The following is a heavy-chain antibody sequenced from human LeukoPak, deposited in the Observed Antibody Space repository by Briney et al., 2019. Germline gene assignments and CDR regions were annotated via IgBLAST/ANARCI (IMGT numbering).Heavy chain of an antibody. J-gene: IGHJ3*01. D-gene: IGHD3-22*01. CDR3: ARDLGRSGYYTIDAFDL. Sequence: PGGSLRLSCAASGFTVSSDYLSWVRQAPGKGLEWVSVIFSGASTYYADSVKGRFTISRDNSKNSLFLQMNSLRAEDTAVYYCARDLGRSGYYTIDAFDLWGQGTLVTVSS. V-gene: IGHV3-66*01. CDR2: IFSGAST. CDR1: GFTVSSDY.